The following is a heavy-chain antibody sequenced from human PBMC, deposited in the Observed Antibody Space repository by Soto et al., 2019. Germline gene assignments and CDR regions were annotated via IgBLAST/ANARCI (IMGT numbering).Heavy chain of an antibody. CDR3: ARVPGL. CDR2: IYHSGST. V-gene: IGHV4-30-2*01. Sequence: HLQLQSSGSGLLNPHRTLPLTSAVPVGPISVVVYPWTWFRQPPGKDLEWIGYIYHSGSTYYNPSLKSRVTISVDRSKNQFSLKLSSVTAADTAVYYCARVPGLWGRGTLVTVSS. CDR1: VGPISVVVYP. J-gene: IGHJ2*01.